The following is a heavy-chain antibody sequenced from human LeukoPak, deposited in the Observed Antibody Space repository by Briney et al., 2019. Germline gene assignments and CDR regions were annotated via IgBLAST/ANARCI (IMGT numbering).Heavy chain of an antibody. CDR2: IYHSGST. J-gene: IGHJ4*02. V-gene: IGHV4-39*07. D-gene: IGHD3-3*01. CDR3: ARLSSGYDFWSGYYGYYFDY. CDR1: GGSISSSSYY. Sequence: SETLSLTCTVSGGSISSSSYYWGWIRQPPGKGLEWIGSIYHSGSTYYNPSLKSRVTISVDTSKNQFSLKLSSVTAADTAVYYCARLSSGYDFWSGYYGYYFDYWGQGTLVTVSS.